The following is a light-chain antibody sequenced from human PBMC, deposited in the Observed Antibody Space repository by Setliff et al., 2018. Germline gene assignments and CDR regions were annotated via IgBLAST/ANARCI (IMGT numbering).Light chain of an antibody. J-gene: IGLJ1*01. Sequence: QSALTQPPSASGSPGQSLTISCTGTSRDIGAYNPVSWYQQHPGKAPKLLIYEVTKRPSGVPDRFSGSKSGNTASLTVSGLQADDEADYFCCSYAASYNPYVFGSGTKV. CDR1: SRDIGAYNP. CDR2: EVT. V-gene: IGLV2-8*01. CDR3: CSYAASYNPYV.